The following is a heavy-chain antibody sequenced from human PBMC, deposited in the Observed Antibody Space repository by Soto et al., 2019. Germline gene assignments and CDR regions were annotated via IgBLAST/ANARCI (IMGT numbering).Heavy chain of an antibody. CDR1: GFTFRNYG. D-gene: IGHD6-13*01. CDR2: ILYDGSNK. CDR3: ARDVEQQLVLFWFDP. J-gene: IGHJ5*02. Sequence: SLRLSCTPSGFTFRNYGLHWVRQAPGKGLEWVAVILYDGSNKYYADSIKGRFTISRDNSKNTLYLQMNSLRAEDTAVYYCARDVEQQLVLFWFDPWGQGTLVTVSS. V-gene: IGHV3-33*08.